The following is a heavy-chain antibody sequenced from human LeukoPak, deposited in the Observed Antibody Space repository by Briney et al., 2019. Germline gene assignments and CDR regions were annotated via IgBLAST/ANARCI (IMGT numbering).Heavy chain of an antibody. Sequence: GGPLRLSCAASGFTFSNYGMHWVRQAPGKGLEWVAVISYDGSNKYYADSVKGRFAIPRDNSKNTLYLQMNSLRAEATAVYYCAKAYGYCTTTSCSHEEFDYWGQGTLVTVSS. CDR1: GFTFSNYG. CDR2: ISYDGSNK. V-gene: IGHV3-30*18. J-gene: IGHJ4*02. CDR3: AKAYGYCTTTSCSHEEFDY. D-gene: IGHD2-2*01.